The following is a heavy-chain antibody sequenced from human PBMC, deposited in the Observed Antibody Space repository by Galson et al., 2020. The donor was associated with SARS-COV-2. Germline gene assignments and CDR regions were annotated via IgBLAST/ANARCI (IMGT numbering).Heavy chain of an antibody. CDR1: GYTFTSHW. CDR2: IYPDDSDT. V-gene: IGHV5-51*01. J-gene: IGHJ4*02. Sequence: GESLKISCKGSGYTFTSHWIAWVRQMPGKGLEWMGVIYPDDSDTRYSPSFQGQVTITADKSISTAYLQWSSLKASDTAMYYCARRFHRDGYNYEIDYWGQGTLVTVSS. D-gene: IGHD5-12*01. CDR3: ARRFHRDGYNYEIDY.